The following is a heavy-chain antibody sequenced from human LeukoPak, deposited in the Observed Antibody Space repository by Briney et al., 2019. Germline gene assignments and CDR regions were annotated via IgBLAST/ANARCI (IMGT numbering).Heavy chain of an antibody. J-gene: IGHJ4*02. Sequence: GGSLRLSCAASGFTFSNYYMNWVRQAPGKGLEWVSVISGSGYYSYYADSVKGRFTVSRDNSKPTLYLQMNSLRTDDTAVYYCAKGGPTGSNYFDFWGQGTLVTVSS. CDR1: GFTFSNYY. CDR2: ISGSGYYS. D-gene: IGHD1-26*01. V-gene: IGHV3-23*01. CDR3: AKGGPTGSNYFDF.